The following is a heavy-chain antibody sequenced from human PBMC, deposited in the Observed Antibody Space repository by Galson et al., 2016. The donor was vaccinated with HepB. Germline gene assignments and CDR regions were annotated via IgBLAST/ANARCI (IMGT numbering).Heavy chain of an antibody. Sequence: SLRLSCAASGFSFSNSWLSWVRQAPGKGLEWLGRIKTKKIDGETTDYAAPVRGRFTTSRDDSKNTLFLQMNSLKADDTAVYYCTKETVGPFRMVSSPDNWGQGTLVTVSS. D-gene: IGHD2-8*01. CDR1: GFSFSNSW. CDR2: IKTKKIDGETT. J-gene: IGHJ4*02. CDR3: TKETVGPFRMVSSPDN. V-gene: IGHV3-15*05.